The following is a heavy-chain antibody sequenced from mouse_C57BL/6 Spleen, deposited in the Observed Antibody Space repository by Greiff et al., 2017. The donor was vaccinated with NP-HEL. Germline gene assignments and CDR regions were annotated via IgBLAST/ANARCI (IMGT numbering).Heavy chain of an antibody. V-gene: IGHV7-3*01. D-gene: IGHD1-1*01. CDR3: ARSYYGSSSFAY. CDR2: IRNKANGYTT. J-gene: IGHJ3*01. CDR1: GFTFTDYY. Sequence: EVQGVESGGGLVQPGGSLSLSCAASGFTFTDYYMSWVRQPPGKALEWLGFIRNKANGYTTEYSASVKGRFTISRDNSQSILYLQMNALRAEDSATYYCARSYYGSSSFAYWGQGTLVTVSA.